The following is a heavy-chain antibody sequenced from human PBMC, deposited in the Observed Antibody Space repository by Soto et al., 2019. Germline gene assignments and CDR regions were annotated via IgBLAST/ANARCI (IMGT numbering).Heavy chain of an antibody. CDR3: AKCWSTVTTPFDY. Sequence: EVQLVESGGGLVQPGRSLRLSCAASGFTFDDYAMHWVRQAPGKGLEWVSGISWNSGSIGYADSVKGRFTISRDNAKNSLYLQMNSLRAEDTALYYCAKCWSTVTTPFDYWGQGTLVTVSS. CDR2: ISWNSGSI. J-gene: IGHJ4*02. V-gene: IGHV3-9*01. D-gene: IGHD4-17*01. CDR1: GFTFDDYA.